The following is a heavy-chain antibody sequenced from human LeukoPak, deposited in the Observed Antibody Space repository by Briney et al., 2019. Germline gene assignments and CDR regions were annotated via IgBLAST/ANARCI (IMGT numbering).Heavy chain of an antibody. V-gene: IGHV4-38-2*02. D-gene: IGHD3-22*01. CDR1: GYSISSGYY. J-gene: IGHJ4*02. Sequence: PSETLSLTCTVSGYSISSGYYWGWIRPPPGKGLEWIGSIYHSGSTYYNPSLKSRVTISVDTSKNQFSLKLSPVTAADTAVYYCARDRYYYDSSGYYVFDYWGQGTLVTVSS. CDR3: ARDRYYYDSSGYYVFDY. CDR2: IYHSGST.